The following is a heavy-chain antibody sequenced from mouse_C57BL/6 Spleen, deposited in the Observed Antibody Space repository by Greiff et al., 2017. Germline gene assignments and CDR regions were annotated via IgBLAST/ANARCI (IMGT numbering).Heavy chain of an antibody. CDR3: ARRYYYGSSYDYFDY. CDR2: IYPRSGNT. Sequence: VKLQESGAELARPGASVKLSCKASGYTFTSYGISWVKQRTGQGLEWIGEIYPRSGNTYYNEKFKGKATLTADKSSSTAYMELRSLTSEDSAVYFCARRYYYGSSYDYFDYWGQGTTLTVSS. CDR1: GYTFTSYG. J-gene: IGHJ2*01. D-gene: IGHD1-1*01. V-gene: IGHV1-81*01.